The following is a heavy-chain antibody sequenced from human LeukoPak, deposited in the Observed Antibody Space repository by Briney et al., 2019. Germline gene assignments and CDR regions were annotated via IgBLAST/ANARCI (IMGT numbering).Heavy chain of an antibody. J-gene: IGHJ4*02. D-gene: IGHD3-10*01. CDR2: IQPNGRDT. Sequence: ASVKVSCKAYGYSFTDHHILWVRQAPGQGLEWMGWIQPNGRDTIYAQKFQGRMTMTTDTSITTAYMELNRVTSDDTAIYYCSSHYGPGPVWGQGTLVTASS. CDR3: SSHYGPGPV. V-gene: IGHV1-2*02. CDR1: GYSFTDHH.